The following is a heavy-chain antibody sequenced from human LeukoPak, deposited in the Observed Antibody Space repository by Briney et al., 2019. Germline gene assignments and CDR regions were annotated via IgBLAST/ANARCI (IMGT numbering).Heavy chain of an antibody. CDR1: GFTVNSKY. V-gene: IGHV3-53*01. D-gene: IGHD3-22*01. CDR3: AAEGYYDSSGYPWYFDL. CDR2: VYSGGQT. J-gene: IGHJ2*01. Sequence: GGSLRLSCAASGFTVNSKYMSWVRQAPGTGLEWVSVVYSGGQTYYADSVKGRFTISRDISKNTLYLQMNSLRADDTAVYYCAAEGYYDSSGYPWYFDLWGRGTLVTVSS.